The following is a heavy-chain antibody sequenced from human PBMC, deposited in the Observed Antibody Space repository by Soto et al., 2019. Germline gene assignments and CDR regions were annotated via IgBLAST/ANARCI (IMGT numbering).Heavy chain of an antibody. J-gene: IGHJ6*02. CDR2: ISPYTGNT. CDR3: VMVDNYVTPAPQDV. V-gene: IGHV1-18*01. D-gene: IGHD3-16*01. Sequence: QVQLVQSGDEVKKPGASVKVSCKASGYIFVNYGIAWVRHAPGQGLEWMGWISPYTGNTHSASKVQGRLTMTTDTSTSTAYMELGSLTSDDTAVYYCVMVDNYVTPAPQDVWGQGTTVTVSS. CDR1: GYIFVNYG.